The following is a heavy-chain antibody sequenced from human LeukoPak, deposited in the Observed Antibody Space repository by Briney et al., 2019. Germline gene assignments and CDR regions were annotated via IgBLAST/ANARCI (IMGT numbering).Heavy chain of an antibody. J-gene: IGHJ6*03. D-gene: IGHD2-2*01. V-gene: IGHV1-69*05. CDR3: AGGSSEPLHPPNPDYYYYYMDV. Sequence: ASVKVSCKASGGTFSSYAISWVRQAPGQGLEWMGGIIPIFGTANYAQKFQGRVTITTDESTSTAYMELSSLRSEDTAVYYCAGGSSEPLHPPNPDYYYYYMDVWGKGTTVTVSS. CDR2: IIPIFGTA. CDR1: GGTFSSYA.